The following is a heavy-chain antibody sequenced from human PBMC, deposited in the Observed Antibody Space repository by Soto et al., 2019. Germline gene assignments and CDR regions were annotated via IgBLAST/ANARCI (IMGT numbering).Heavy chain of an antibody. J-gene: IGHJ5*01. D-gene: IGHD4-17*01. Sequence: SQTLSLTCAISGDNVSSNSAAWNWIRQPPSRGLEWLGRTYYRSKWDNDYAVTVKSRITIIPDTSKNQFSLQLNSVTPEDTAVYYCARGGIMTTVSNWFDSWGQGTPVTVSS. CDR2: TYYRSKWDN. CDR3: ARGGIMTTVSNWFDS. V-gene: IGHV6-1*01. CDR1: GDNVSSNSAA.